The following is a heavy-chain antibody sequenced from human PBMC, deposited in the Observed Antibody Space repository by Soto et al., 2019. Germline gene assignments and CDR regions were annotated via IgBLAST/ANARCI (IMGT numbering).Heavy chain of an antibody. V-gene: IGHV1-8*01. CDR3: AARSCSGGYCYAIDY. CDR2: MKPNSGNS. J-gene: IGHJ4*02. D-gene: IGHD2-15*01. Sequence: QVQLVQSGAEVKKPGASVKVSCKASGYTFTSNDSNWVRQATGQGLEWMGWMKPNSGNSGYAQKFQGRVTMTRDTSISTAYMELSSLRSEDTAVYYCAARSCSGGYCYAIDYWGQGTLVTVSS. CDR1: GYTFTSND.